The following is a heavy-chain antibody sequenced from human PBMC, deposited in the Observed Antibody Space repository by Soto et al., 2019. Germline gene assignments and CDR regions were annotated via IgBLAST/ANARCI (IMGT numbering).Heavy chain of an antibody. D-gene: IGHD5-12*01. J-gene: IGHJ4*02. CDR2: IVPVFGRP. V-gene: IGHV1-69*06. CDR1: GGSFSNFG. CDR3: AREGSGYNF. Sequence: SVKVSCKASGGSFSNFGISWVRQAPGQGLEWMGGIVPVFGRPNYAQRFRGRLTITADKSTSTGYMELISLRSDDTAVYYCAREGSGYNFWGQGTQVTVAS.